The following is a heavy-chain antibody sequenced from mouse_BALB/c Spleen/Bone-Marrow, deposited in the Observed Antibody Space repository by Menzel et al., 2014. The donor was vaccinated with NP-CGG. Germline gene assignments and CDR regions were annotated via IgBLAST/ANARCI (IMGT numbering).Heavy chain of an antibody. J-gene: IGHJ4*01. CDR3: ARRVWSRGGDY. V-gene: IGHV5-12-2*01. CDR1: GFTFSSYT. CDR2: ISNGGGST. D-gene: IGHD2-10*02. Sequence: EVKLVESGGGLVQPGGSLKLSCAASGFTFSSYTMSWVRQTPEKRLEWVAYISNGGGSTYYPDTVKGRFTISRDNAKNTLYPQISSLKSEDTAMYYCARRVWSRGGDYWGQGTSVTVSS.